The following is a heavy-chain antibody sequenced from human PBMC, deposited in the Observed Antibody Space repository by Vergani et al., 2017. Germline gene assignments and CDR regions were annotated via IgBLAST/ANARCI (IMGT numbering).Heavy chain of an antibody. D-gene: IGHD4-11*01. CDR2: IDHTGRP. CDR3: ARVNTETNGHLYYYYYMDV. J-gene: IGHJ6*03. V-gene: IGHV4-34*01. CDR1: GGSFTSYH. Sequence: QVQLQQWGGGLLKPSETLSLTCVVNGGSFTSYHWTWIRQSPGEGLEWVGDIDHTGRPDYNPSLKSRLTMSVDKSRNQFSLTFNSVTATDTAIYFCARVNTETNGHLYYYYYMDVWGKGTTVTVSS.